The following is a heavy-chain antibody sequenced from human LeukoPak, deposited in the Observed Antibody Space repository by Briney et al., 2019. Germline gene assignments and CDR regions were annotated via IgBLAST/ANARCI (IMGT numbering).Heavy chain of an antibody. D-gene: IGHD6-6*01. J-gene: IGHJ5*02. V-gene: IGHV4-38-2*01. CDR1: GYSISSGYY. CDR3: ARPGEYSSSSEGWFDP. Sequence: SETLSLTCAVSGYSISSGYYWGWIRQPPGKGLEWIGSIYHSGSTYYNPSLKSRVTISVDTSKNQFSLKLSSVTAADTAVYYCARPGEYSSSSEGWFDPWSQGTLVTVSS. CDR2: IYHSGST.